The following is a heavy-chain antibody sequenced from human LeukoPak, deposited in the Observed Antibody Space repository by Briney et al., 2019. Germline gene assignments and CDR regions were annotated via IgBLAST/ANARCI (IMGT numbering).Heavy chain of an antibody. CDR2: IYYSGST. Sequence: SETLSLTCTVSGGSISSYYWSWIRQPPGKGLEWIGYIYYSGSTNYNPSLKSRVTISVDTSKNQFSLKLTSVTAADTAVYYCGRDLQQLGFDLWGQGALVTVSS. CDR1: GGSISSYY. CDR3: GRDLQQLGFDL. J-gene: IGHJ4*02. D-gene: IGHD6-13*01. V-gene: IGHV4-59*12.